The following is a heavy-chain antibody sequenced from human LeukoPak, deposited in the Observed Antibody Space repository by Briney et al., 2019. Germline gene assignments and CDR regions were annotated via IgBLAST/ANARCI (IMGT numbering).Heavy chain of an antibody. Sequence: PSETLPLTCTVSGGSISSYHWSWIRQPAGKGLEWIGRIYTSGSTSYNPSLKSRVTMSVDTSKNQFSLKLSSVTAADTAVFYCTKDTYCSGTTCNGGPGDYWGQGILVTVSS. V-gene: IGHV4-4*07. J-gene: IGHJ4*02. CDR2: IYTSGST. CDR1: GGSISSYH. CDR3: TKDTYCSGTTCNGGPGDY. D-gene: IGHD2-2*01.